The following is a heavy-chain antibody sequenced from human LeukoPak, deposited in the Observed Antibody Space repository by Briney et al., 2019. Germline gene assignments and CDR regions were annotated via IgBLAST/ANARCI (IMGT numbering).Heavy chain of an antibody. CDR1: GGSFSGYY. D-gene: IGHD3-10*01. CDR2: INHSGST. V-gene: IGHV4-34*01. CDR3: ARTPHYYGSGSYYRYNWFDP. J-gene: IGHJ5*02. Sequence: SETLSLTCAVYGGSFSGYYWSWIRQPPGKGLERIGEINHSGSTNYNPSLKSRVTISVDTSKNQFSLKLSSVTAADTAVYYCARTPHYYGSGSYYRYNWFDPWGQGTLVTVSS.